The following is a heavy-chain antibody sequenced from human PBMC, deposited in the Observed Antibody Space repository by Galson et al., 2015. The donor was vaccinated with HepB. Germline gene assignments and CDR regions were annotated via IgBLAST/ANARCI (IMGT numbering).Heavy chain of an antibody. V-gene: IGHV1-18*01. Sequence: SVKVSCKASGYPFADYGITWVRQAPGQGLEWMAWISGLNGNTNHAPKFQDRVTLTADSSTSAAYMELLSLTSDDPAVYYCAREEDGSGNYYSGKPASHAIDYWGQGTLVTVSS. CDR1: GYPFADYG. CDR2: ISGLNGNT. J-gene: IGHJ4*02. CDR3: AREEDGSGNYYSGKPASHAIDY. D-gene: IGHD3-10*01.